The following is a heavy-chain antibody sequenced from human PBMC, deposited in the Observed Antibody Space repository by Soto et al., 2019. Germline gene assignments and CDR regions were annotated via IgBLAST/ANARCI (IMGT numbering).Heavy chain of an antibody. J-gene: IGHJ4*02. CDR1: GFTFSSYS. CDR2: ISSSSSTI. D-gene: IGHD4-17*01. V-gene: IGHV3-48*01. Sequence: PGGSLRLSCAASGFTFSSYSMNWVRQAPGKGLEWVSYISSSSSTIYYADYVKGRFTISRDNAKNSLYLQMNSLRAEDTAVYYCARDPPTGGDYWGQGTLVTVSS. CDR3: ARDPPTGGDY.